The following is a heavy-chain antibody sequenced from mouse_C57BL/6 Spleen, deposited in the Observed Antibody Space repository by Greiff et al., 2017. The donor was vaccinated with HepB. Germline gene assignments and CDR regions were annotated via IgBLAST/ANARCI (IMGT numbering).Heavy chain of an antibody. CDR2: IDPETGGT. Sequence: SGAELVRPGASVTLSCKASGYTFTDYEMHWVKQTPVHGLEWIGAIDPETGGTAYNQKFKGKAILTADKSSSTAYMELRSLTSEDSAVYYCTKVLDTPYWGQGTLVTVSA. J-gene: IGHJ3*01. V-gene: IGHV1-15*01. CDR3: TKVLDTPY. D-gene: IGHD3-2*01. CDR1: GYTFTDYE.